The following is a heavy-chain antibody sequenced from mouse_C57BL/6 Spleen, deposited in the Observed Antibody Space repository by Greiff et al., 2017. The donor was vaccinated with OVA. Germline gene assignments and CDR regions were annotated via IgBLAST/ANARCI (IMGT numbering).Heavy chain of an antibody. CDR2: ISDGGSYT. CDR1: GFTFSSYA. V-gene: IGHV5-4*01. D-gene: IGHD2-5*01. Sequence: EVQVVESGGGLVKPGGSLKLSCAASGFTFSSYAMSWVRQTPEKRLEWVATISDGGSYTYYPDNVKGRFTISRDNAKNNLYLQMSHLKSEDTAMYYCARDRNSNAFDYWGQGTTLTVSS. CDR3: ARDRNSNAFDY. J-gene: IGHJ2*01.